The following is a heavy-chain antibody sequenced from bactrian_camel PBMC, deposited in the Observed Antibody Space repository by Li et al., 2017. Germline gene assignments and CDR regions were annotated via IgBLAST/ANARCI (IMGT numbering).Heavy chain of an antibody. CDR1: GYTHNVGV. Sequence: VQLVESGGGSVPVGGSLRLSCTISGYTHNVGVMAWFRQAPGKEREGVAVISSDGSTSYADSVKGRFAISKDNAKNTVYLQMNSLKPEDTAMYYCAVEGYDGSCRVGGDFDYWGRGTQVTVS. CDR2: ISSDGST. J-gene: IGHJ4*01. CDR3: AVEGYDGSCRVGGDFDY. V-gene: IGHV3S53*01. D-gene: IGHD2*01.